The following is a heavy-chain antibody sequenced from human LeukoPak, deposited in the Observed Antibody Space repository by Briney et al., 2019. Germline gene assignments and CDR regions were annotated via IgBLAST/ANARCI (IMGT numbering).Heavy chain of an antibody. V-gene: IGHV1-69*05. CDR1: GGSVSSFA. J-gene: IGHJ3*02. D-gene: IGHD3-10*01. Sequence: SAKLSCKISGGSVSSFALSWMRQAPGQGPEWMGGFIPILRTPKDAQKFQGRVTITTDESTGTFYMELSGLRVEDTAVYYCATPSRGHGLDIWGQGTTVTVS. CDR3: ATPSRGHGLDI. CDR2: FIPILRTP.